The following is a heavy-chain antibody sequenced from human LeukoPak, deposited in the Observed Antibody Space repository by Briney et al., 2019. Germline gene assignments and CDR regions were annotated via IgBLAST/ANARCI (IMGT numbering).Heavy chain of an antibody. CDR2: IYYSGST. CDR3: ARIYGDYDLGDY. Sequence: SQTLSLTCTVSGGSISSGGYYWSWMRQHPGKGLEWIGYIYYSGSTYYNPSLKSRVTISVDKSKNQFSLKLSSVTAADTAVYYCARIYGDYDLGDYWGQGTLVTVSS. D-gene: IGHD4-17*01. V-gene: IGHV4-31*03. J-gene: IGHJ4*02. CDR1: GGSISSGGYY.